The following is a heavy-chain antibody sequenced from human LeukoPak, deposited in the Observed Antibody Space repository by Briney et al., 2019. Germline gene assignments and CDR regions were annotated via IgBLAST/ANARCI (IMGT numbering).Heavy chain of an antibody. Sequence: APVKVSCKASGGTFSSYAISWVRQAPGQGLEWMGRIIPILGIANYAQKFQGRVTITADKSTSTAYMELSSLRSEDTAVYYCARDPAKIAAAGFDYWGQGTLVTVSS. CDR3: ARDPAKIAAAGFDY. V-gene: IGHV1-69*04. D-gene: IGHD6-13*01. CDR2: IIPILGIA. CDR1: GGTFSSYA. J-gene: IGHJ4*02.